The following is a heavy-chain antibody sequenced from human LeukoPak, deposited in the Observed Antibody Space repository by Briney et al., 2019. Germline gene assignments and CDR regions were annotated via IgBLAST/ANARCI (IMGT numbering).Heavy chain of an antibody. Sequence: ASVKVSCKASGYTFTSYDINWVRQATGQGLEWMGWMNPNSGNTGYARKFQGRVTMTRNTSISTAYMELSSLRSEDTAVYYCARDSQFHYYYYGMDVWGQGTTVTVSS. V-gene: IGHV1-8*01. CDR1: GYTFTSYD. J-gene: IGHJ6*02. CDR3: ARDSQFHYYYYGMDV. CDR2: MNPNSGNT. D-gene: IGHD2-21*01.